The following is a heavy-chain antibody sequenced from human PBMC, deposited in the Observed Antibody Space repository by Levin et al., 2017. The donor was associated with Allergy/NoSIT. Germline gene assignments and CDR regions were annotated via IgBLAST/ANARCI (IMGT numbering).Heavy chain of an antibody. V-gene: IGHV2-70*11. Sequence: SGPTLVKPTQTLTLTCTFSGFSLSTSGMCMSWIRQPPGKALEWLARIDWDADKYYSTSLKTRLTISKDTSKNQVVLTMTNMDPVDTATYYCARSYSSGWYQRADFDYWGQGTLVTVSS. D-gene: IGHD6-19*01. J-gene: IGHJ4*02. CDR1: GFSLSTSGMC. CDR2: IDWDADK. CDR3: ARSYSSGWYQRADFDY.